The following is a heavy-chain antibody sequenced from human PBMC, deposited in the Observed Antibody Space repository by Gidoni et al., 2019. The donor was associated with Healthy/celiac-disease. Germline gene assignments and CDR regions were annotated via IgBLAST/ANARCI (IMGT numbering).Heavy chain of an antibody. D-gene: IGHD2-8*01. CDR1: GCTVGNYW. Sequence: EVQLVESGGGVVRPGGARSLSCAASGCTVGNYWMSRVRQAPGKGMEWVGRINSKTDGGTTDYSAAVKGRFTISRDDSKNTLSLQMNSLKTADTAVYYCPTDGGEYCTNCVCYPGGFDHWGQGTLVTVSS. CDR3: PTDGGEYCTNCVCYPGGFDH. CDR2: INSKTDGGTT. J-gene: IGHJ4*02. V-gene: IGHV3-15*01.